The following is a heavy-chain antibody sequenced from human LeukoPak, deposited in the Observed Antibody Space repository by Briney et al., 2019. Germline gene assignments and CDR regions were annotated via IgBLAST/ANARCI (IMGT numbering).Heavy chain of an antibody. D-gene: IGHD6-19*01. J-gene: IGHJ4*02. CDR2: ISRSGGTT. CDR1: GFSFNTYA. V-gene: IGHV3-23*01. CDR3: AKPNKTYSSGKNFFDF. Sequence: AGGSLRLSCTASGFSFNTYAIFWVRQAPGKGLEWVSSISRSGGTTFYADSVEGRFTISRDNSKNTLYLQMNSLRAEDTAVYYCAKPNKTYSSGKNFFDFWGQGTLVAISS.